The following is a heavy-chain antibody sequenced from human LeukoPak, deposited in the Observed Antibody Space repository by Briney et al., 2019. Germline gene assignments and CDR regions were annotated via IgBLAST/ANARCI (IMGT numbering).Heavy chain of an antibody. CDR1: GGSVSRGSYY. J-gene: IGHJ3*02. CDR2: IYYSGST. D-gene: IGHD1-26*01. V-gene: IGHV4-31*03. CDR3: ARDGGAAGRAFDI. Sequence: SETLSLTCTVSGGSVSRGSYYWSWIRQHPGKGLEWIGYIYYSGSTYYNPSLKSRVTISVDTSKNQFSLKLSSVTAADTAVYYCARDGGAAGRAFDIWGQGTMVTVSS.